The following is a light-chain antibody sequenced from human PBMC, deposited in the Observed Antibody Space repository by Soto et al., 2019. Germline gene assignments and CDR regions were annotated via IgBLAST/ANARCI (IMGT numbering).Light chain of an antibody. CDR3: QQYGSSAIT. J-gene: IGKJ5*01. V-gene: IGKV3-20*01. CDR1: QSVSSSY. Sequence: PGERATLSCRASQSVSSSYLAWYQQKPGQAPRLLIYGASSRATGIPDRFSGSGSGTDFTLTISRLEPEDFAVYYCQQYGSSAITFGQGTRLEIK. CDR2: GAS.